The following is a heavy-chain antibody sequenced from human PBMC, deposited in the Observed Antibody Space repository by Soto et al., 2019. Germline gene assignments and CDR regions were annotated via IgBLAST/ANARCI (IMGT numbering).Heavy chain of an antibody. CDR3: TTDSYSTIIIVRFDY. V-gene: IGHV3-15*07. J-gene: IGHJ4*01. Sequence: EVQLVESGGGLVKPGGSLRLSCAASGFTFSNAWINWVRQAPGKGLEWVGRIKSKTDGGTTDYAEPVEGRFAISRDDSNNMVYLQMNSLKIEDTAVYYCTTDSYSTIIIVRFDYWGHGTLVTVSS. D-gene: IGHD3-22*01. CDR2: IKSKTDGGTT. CDR1: GFTFSNAW.